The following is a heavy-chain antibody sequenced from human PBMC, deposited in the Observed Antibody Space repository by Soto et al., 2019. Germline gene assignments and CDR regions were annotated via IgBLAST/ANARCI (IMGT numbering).Heavy chain of an antibody. J-gene: IGHJ4*02. Sequence: EMQLVESGGGLVQPGGSLRLSCAASGFTFSNYWMHWVRQAPGKGLVWVSRISSDGTDTTYADSVKGRFTISRDNAKNTLYLQVNRLRAADTPVYYCVRVTHCDSTGCYSYFDLWGQGVLVTVSS. CDR2: ISSDGTDT. V-gene: IGHV3-74*01. CDR3: VRVTHCDSTGCYSYFDL. D-gene: IGHD2-2*01. CDR1: GFTFSNYW.